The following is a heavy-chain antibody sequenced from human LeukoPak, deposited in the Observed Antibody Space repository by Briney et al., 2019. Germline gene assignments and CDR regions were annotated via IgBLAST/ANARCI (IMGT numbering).Heavy chain of an antibody. Sequence: GGSLRLSCAAFGVTFSGYWMNWVRQAPGKGLVWVSRINSDGSSTSYADSVKGRFTISRDNAKNTLYLQMNSLRDEDTAVYYCARDFDYGGNSGAWGQGTLVTVSS. CDR1: GVTFSGYW. CDR2: INSDGSST. D-gene: IGHD4-23*01. V-gene: IGHV3-74*01. CDR3: ARDFDYGGNSGA. J-gene: IGHJ4*02.